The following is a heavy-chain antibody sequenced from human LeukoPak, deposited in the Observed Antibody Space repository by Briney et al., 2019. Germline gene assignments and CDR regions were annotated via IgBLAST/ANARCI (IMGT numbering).Heavy chain of an antibody. V-gene: IGHV3-30-3*01. CDR2: ISYDGSNK. CDR1: GLTFSSYA. D-gene: IGHD5-12*01. CDR3: ARERGGYHDY. Sequence: GRSLRLSCAASGLTFSSYAMHWVRQAPGKGLEWVAVISYDGSNKYYADSVKGRFTISRDNSKNTLYLQMNSLRAEDTAVYYCARERGGYHDYWGQGTLVTVSS. J-gene: IGHJ4*02.